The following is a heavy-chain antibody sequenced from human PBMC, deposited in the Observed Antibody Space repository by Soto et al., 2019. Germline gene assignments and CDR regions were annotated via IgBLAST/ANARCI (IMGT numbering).Heavy chain of an antibody. CDR3: ARTRDGYNFYFDY. V-gene: IGHV4-34*01. CDR2: INHSGST. CDR1: GGSFSGYH. D-gene: IGHD5-12*01. Sequence: VXGGSFSGYHWSWIRQPPGKGLEWIGEINHSGSTNYNPSLKSRVTISVDTSKNQFSLKLSSVTAADTAVYYCARTRDGYNFYFDYWGQGTLVTVSS. J-gene: IGHJ4*02.